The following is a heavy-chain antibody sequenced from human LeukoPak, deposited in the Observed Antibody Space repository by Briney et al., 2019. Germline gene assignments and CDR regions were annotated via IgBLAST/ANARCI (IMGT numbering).Heavy chain of an antibody. V-gene: IGHV4-34*01. CDR2: INHSGST. Sequence: SETLSLTCAVYGGSFSGYYWSWIRQPPGKGLEWIGEINHSGSTNYNPSLKSRVTISVDTSKNQFSLKLSSVTAADTAVYYCAGRRLVGRDGYNYWGQGTLVTVSS. CDR3: AGRRLVGRDGYNY. D-gene: IGHD5-24*01. CDR1: GGSFSGYY. J-gene: IGHJ4*02.